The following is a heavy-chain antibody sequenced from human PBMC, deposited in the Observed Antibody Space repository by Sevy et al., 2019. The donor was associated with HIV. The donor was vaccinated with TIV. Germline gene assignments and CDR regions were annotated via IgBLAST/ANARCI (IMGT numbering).Heavy chain of an antibody. Sequence: VSCKASGYTFTDYYVHWVRQAPGQGLEWMGRINPNSGGTNYAQKFQGRVTMTRDTSINTAYMEMSRVRSDDTAVYYCAMLAYKSDYWGQGTLVTVSS. CDR2: INPNSGGT. J-gene: IGHJ4*02. CDR3: AMLAYKSDY. CDR1: GYTFTDYY. V-gene: IGHV1-2*02. D-gene: IGHD2-21*01.